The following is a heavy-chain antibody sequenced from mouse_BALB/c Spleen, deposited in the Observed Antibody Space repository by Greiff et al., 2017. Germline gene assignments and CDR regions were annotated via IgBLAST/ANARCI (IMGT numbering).Heavy chain of an antibody. J-gene: IGHJ4*01. CDR2: ISYDGSN. D-gene: IGHD4-1*01. CDR1: GYSITSGYY. V-gene: IGHV3-6*02. Sequence: VQLQQSGPGLVKPSQSLSLTCSVTGYSITSGYYWNWIRQFPGNKLEWMGYISYDGSNNYNPSLKNRISITRDTSKNQFFLKLNSVTTEDTATYYCARWDGAMDYWGQGTSVTVSS. CDR3: ARWDGAMDY.